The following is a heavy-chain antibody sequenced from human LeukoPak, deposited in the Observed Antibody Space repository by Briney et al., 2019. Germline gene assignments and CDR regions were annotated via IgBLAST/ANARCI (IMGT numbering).Heavy chain of an antibody. Sequence: GGSLRLSCAASGFTFSSYAMSWVRQAPGKGLEWVSAISGSGGSTYYADSVKGRFTISRDDSKNTLYLQMNSLRAEDTAVYYCAKDTGYSSGWYLNWFDPWGQGTLVTVSS. CDR2: ISGSGGST. J-gene: IGHJ5*02. CDR1: GFTFSSYA. V-gene: IGHV3-23*01. D-gene: IGHD6-19*01. CDR3: AKDTGYSSGWYLNWFDP.